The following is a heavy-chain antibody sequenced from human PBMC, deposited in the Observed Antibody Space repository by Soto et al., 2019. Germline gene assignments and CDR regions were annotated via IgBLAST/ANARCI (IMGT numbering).Heavy chain of an antibody. Sequence: QVQLVQSGAVVKKPGASVKVSCKASGYDFTNYDINWVRHATGQGLEFLGWMNPNNGNLGYAQKFQGRVTMTRDTSISTAFMELSSLTSDDTAIYYCARGRTNWPTLTCDNWCQGTLITVSS. J-gene: IGHJ4*02. V-gene: IGHV1-8*01. CDR3: ARGRTNWPTLTCDN. CDR2: MNPNNGNL. CDR1: GYDFTNYD. D-gene: IGHD1-1*01.